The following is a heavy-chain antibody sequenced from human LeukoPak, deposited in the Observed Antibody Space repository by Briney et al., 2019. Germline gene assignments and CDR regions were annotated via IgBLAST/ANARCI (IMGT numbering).Heavy chain of an antibody. J-gene: IGHJ6*02. CDR3: ARGHHGMEV. CDR1: EFSFSDYY. Sequence: PGGSLRLSCAASEFSFSDYYMSWIRQAPGKGLEWVSYISSSSSDKDYADSVKGRFTISRDNAKNSLFLQMNSLRAEDTAVYYCARGHHGMEVWGRGTTVTVSS. V-gene: IGHV3-11*05. CDR2: ISSSSSDK.